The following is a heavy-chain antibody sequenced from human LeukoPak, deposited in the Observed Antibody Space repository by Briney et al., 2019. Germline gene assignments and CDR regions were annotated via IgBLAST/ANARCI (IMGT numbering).Heavy chain of an antibody. Sequence: GGSLRLSCAVSGFTFNSFWMSWVRQAPGKGLEWVANINQDGSEEYYVDSVKGRFTISRDNAKSSLYLQMNSLRAEDTAVYYRARAGYTYVTLYYWGQGTLVTVSS. D-gene: IGHD5-18*01. CDR3: ARAGYTYVTLYY. CDR2: INQDGSEE. CDR1: GFTFNSFW. J-gene: IGHJ4*02. V-gene: IGHV3-7*01.